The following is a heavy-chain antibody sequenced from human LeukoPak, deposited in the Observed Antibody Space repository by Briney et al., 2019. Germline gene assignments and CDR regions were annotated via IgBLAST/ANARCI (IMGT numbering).Heavy chain of an antibody. D-gene: IGHD3-16*02. J-gene: IGHJ4*02. CDR3: ARGSYRRLDY. Sequence: ASVKVSCKASGYTFSSYDINWVRQAAGQGLEWMGWMNPNSGNTGYAQKLQGRVTMTRNTSITTAYMELSSLRFEDTAVYYCARGSYRRLDYWGQGTLVTVSS. V-gene: IGHV1-8*01. CDR1: GYTFSSYD. CDR2: MNPNSGNT.